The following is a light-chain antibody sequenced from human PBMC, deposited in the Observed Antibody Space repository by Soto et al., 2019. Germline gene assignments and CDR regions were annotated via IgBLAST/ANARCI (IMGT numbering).Light chain of an antibody. Sequence: DIQMTQSPSSASASVGDSVTITCRASQGVSDWVAWYQQKPGEAPKLLIYGSSSLLSGVPSRFSGTRSGTDFTLTISSLQPEDFAVYYCQQYHNWPPITFGQGTRLEIK. CDR2: GSS. J-gene: IGKJ5*01. V-gene: IGKV1-12*01. CDR1: QGVSDW. CDR3: QQYHNWPPIT.